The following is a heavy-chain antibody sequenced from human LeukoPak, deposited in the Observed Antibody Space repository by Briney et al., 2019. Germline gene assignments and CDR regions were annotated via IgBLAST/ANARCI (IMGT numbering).Heavy chain of an antibody. J-gene: IGHJ3*02. CDR1: GFTFSSYA. CDR2: ISGSGGST. D-gene: IGHD7-27*01. V-gene: IGHV3-23*01. Sequence: GGSLRLSCAASGFTFSSYAMSWVRQAPGKGLEWVSAISGSGGSTYYADSVKGRFTISRDNSKNTLYLQMNSLRAEDTAVYYCATSLGKPPIVNGAFDIWGQGTMVTVSS. CDR3: ATSLGKPPIVNGAFDI.